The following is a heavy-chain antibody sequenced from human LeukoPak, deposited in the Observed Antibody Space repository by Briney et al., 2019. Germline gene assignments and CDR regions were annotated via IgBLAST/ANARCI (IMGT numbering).Heavy chain of an antibody. D-gene: IGHD6-19*01. CDR3: ARVRPRAVAGTFDY. CDR1: GGSISSYY. CDR2: IYYSGST. V-gene: IGHV4-39*07. J-gene: IGHJ4*02. Sequence: SETLSLTCSVSGGSISSYYWGWIRQPPGKGLEWIGSIYYSGSTYYNPSLKSRVTISVDTSKNQFSLKLSSVTAADTAVYYCARVRPRAVAGTFDYWGQGTLVTVSS.